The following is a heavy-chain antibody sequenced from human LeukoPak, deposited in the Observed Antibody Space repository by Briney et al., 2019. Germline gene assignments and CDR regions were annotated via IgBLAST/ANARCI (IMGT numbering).Heavy chain of an antibody. CDR2: IYTSGST. V-gene: IGHV4-4*07. D-gene: IGHD3-3*01. Sequence: PSETLSLTCTVSGGSISSYYWSWLRQPAGKGLEWIGRIYTSGSTNYNPSLKSRVTMSVDTSKNQFSLKLSSVTAADTAVYYCARGSPWYYDFWSGYRPGYMDVWGKGTTVTVSS. J-gene: IGHJ6*03. CDR1: GGSISSYY. CDR3: ARGSPWYYDFWSGYRPGYMDV.